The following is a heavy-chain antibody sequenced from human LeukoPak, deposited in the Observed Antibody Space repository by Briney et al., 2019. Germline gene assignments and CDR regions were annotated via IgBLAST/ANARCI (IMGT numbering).Heavy chain of an antibody. Sequence: GGSLTLSCAASGIPFSKYGMHWVRQAPGRGLEWVAFIRYDSSNQYYADSVKGRFTISRDNSKNTLYLQMNSLRAEDTAVYYCAKSPLWFGELLSGQYYYYYYMDVWGKGTTVTISS. CDR1: GIPFSKYG. J-gene: IGHJ6*03. D-gene: IGHD3-10*01. CDR2: IRYDSSNQ. V-gene: IGHV3-30*02. CDR3: AKSPLWFGELLSGQYYYYYYMDV.